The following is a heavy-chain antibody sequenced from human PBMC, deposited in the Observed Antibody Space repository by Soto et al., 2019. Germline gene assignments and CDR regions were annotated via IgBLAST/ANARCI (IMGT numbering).Heavy chain of an antibody. D-gene: IGHD3-9*01. V-gene: IGHV3-66*01. CDR1: GFTVSSHY. Sequence: EVQLVESGGGLVQPGGSLRLSCAASGFTVSSHYMTWVRQAPGKGLDWVSLLYSNGRTYYADSVKGRFTISRDNSKHTVYLQLDSLRAQGTAVYYCARSLDGNYYDGMDVWGQGTTVIVSS. CDR3: ARSLDGNYYDGMDV. CDR2: LYSNGRT. J-gene: IGHJ6*02.